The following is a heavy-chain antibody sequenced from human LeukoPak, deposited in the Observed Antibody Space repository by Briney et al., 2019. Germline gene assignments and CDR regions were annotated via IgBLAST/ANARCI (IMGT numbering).Heavy chain of an antibody. J-gene: IGHJ6*03. CDR2: TSGSGDGT. Sequence: PGGSLRLSCAASGFTFSSYAMSWVRQAPGKGLEWVSATSGSGDGTFYADSVKGRFTISRDNAKNSLYLQMNSLRAEDTAVYYCARMGYYYYYMDVWGKGTTVTVSS. V-gene: IGHV3-23*01. D-gene: IGHD2-8*01. CDR3: ARMGYYYYYMDV. CDR1: GFTFSSYA.